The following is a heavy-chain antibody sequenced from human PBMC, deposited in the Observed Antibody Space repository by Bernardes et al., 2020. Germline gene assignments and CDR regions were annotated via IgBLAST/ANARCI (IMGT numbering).Heavy chain of an antibody. CDR1: GFTFSNYA. J-gene: IGHJ3*02. V-gene: IGHV3-23*01. D-gene: IGHD3-10*01. Sequence: GSLRLSCGGSGFTFSNYAMTWVRQAPGRGLEWVSTISASGGNTYYSDSLKGRFTVSRDNSKNTLSLQMNGLRVEDTAVYYCAKQMARGVIGTFDIWGQGTKVTVSS. CDR3: AKQMARGVIGTFDI. CDR2: ISASGGNT.